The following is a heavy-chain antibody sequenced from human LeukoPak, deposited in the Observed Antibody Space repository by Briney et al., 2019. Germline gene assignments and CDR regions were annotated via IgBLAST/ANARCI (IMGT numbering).Heavy chain of an antibody. CDR3: ARGADTSMVTWDY. D-gene: IGHD5-18*01. CDR1: GGSISSSSYY. J-gene: IGHJ4*02. Sequence: SETLSLTCTVSGGSISSSSYYWGWIRQPPGKGLEWIGSIYYSGSTYYNPSLKSRVTISVDTSKNQFSLKLSSVTAADTAVYYCARGADTSMVTWDYWGQGTLVTVSS. CDR2: IYYSGST. V-gene: IGHV4-39*07.